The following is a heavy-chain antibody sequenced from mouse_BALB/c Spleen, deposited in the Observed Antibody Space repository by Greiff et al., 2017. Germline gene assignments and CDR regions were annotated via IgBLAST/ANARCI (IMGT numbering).Heavy chain of an antibody. CDR2: IYPGDGDT. J-gene: IGHJ3*01. Sequence: VQLQQSGPELVKPGASVKISCKASGYAFSSSWMNWVKQRPGQGLEWIGRIYPGDGDTNYNGKFKGKATLTADKSSSTAYMQLSSLTSVDSAVYFCARLRDYGSSYWFAYWGQGTLVTVSA. V-gene: IGHV1-82*01. D-gene: IGHD1-1*01. CDR3: ARLRDYGSSYWFAY. CDR1: GYAFSSSW.